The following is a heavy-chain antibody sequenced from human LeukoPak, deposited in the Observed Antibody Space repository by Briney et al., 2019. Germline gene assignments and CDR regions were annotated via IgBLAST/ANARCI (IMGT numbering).Heavy chain of an antibody. D-gene: IGHD3-16*01. CDR3: ARDLMTTPTWDFDY. CDR1: GYTFTGYY. V-gene: IGHV1-2*02. J-gene: IGHJ4*02. CDR2: INPNSGTT. Sequence: ASVKVSCKGSGYTFTGYYMLWVRQAPGQGLEWMGWINPNSGTTNYAQKFQGRVTVTRDTSISTAYMELSRLESDDTAVYYCARDLMTTPTWDFDYWGQGTLVTVAS.